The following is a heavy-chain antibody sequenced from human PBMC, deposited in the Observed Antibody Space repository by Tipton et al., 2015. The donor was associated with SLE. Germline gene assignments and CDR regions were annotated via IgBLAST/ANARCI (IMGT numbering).Heavy chain of an antibody. D-gene: IGHD4-11*01. Sequence: TLSLTCAVYGGSISSRNWWSWIRQPPGKGLEWIGEIDHSGSTNYNPSLESRVTISIDKSRNQFSLKLNSVTAADTAVYYCARGPDYSNYYFYRMDVWGQGTTVTDSS. CDR2: IDHSGST. CDR1: GGSISSRNW. CDR3: ARGPDYSNYYFYRMDV. J-gene: IGHJ6*02. V-gene: IGHV4-4*02.